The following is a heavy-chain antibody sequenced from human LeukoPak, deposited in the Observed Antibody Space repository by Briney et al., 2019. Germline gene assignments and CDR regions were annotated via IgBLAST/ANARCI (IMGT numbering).Heavy chain of an antibody. J-gene: IGHJ1*01. D-gene: IGHD3-22*01. V-gene: IGHV4-31*03. Sequence: PSETLSLTCTVSGXSISSGGYYWSWIRQHPGKGLEWIGYIYYSGSPYYNPSLKSRLTISVDTSKNQFSLQLTSVTAADTAVYYCARAYSYDYHSSGYYAPKYFQHWGQGTLVTVSS. CDR2: IYYSGSP. CDR3: ARAYSYDYHSSGYYAPKYFQH. CDR1: GXSISSGGYY.